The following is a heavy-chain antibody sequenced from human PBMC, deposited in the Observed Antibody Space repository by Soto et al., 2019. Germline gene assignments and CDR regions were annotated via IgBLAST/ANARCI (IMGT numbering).Heavy chain of an antibody. Sequence: GGSLRLSCAASGFTFSSYAMSWVRQAPGKGLEWVSAISGSGGSTYYADSVKGRFTISRDNSKNTLYLQMNGLRAEDTAVYYCAKGITMVRVAFDYWGQGTLVTVSS. D-gene: IGHD3-10*01. J-gene: IGHJ4*02. CDR3: AKGITMVRVAFDY. CDR2: ISGSGGST. CDR1: GFTFSSYA. V-gene: IGHV3-23*01.